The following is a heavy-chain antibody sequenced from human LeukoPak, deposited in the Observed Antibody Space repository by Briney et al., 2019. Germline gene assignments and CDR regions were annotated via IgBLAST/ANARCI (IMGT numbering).Heavy chain of an antibody. V-gene: IGHV4-38-2*01. Sequence: PSETLSLTCAVSGYSINTAYYWGWIRPPPGKGLEWIGNMYRSGTTYYNPSLKSRVTIALDTSKNQFSLKLSSVTAADTAVYYCARHDTFGGVIAPYSDYWGQGTLVTVSS. D-gene: IGHD3-16*02. CDR2: MYRSGTT. CDR1: GYSINTAYY. CDR3: ARHDTFGGVIAPYSDY. J-gene: IGHJ4*02.